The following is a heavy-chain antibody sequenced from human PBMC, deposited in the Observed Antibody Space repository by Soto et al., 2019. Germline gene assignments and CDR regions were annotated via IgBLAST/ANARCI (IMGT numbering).Heavy chain of an antibody. CDR1: GYSLTDYK. CDR2: VDPNGGGS. CDR3: ATWVDYGDFEGFDF. V-gene: IGHV1-2*04. J-gene: IGHJ4*01. D-gene: IGHD4-17*01. Sequence: ASVKVSCKTSGYSLTDYKSHWVRQAPGQGLEWMGWVDPNGGGSNSAQKFQGSVTMTWDTSITTAYLDLTRLTTNDTATYFCATWVDYGDFEGFDFWG.